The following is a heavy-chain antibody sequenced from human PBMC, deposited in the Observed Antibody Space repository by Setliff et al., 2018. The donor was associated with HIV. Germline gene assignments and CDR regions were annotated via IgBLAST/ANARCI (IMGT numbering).Heavy chain of an antibody. J-gene: IGHJ3*01. V-gene: IGHV4-59*01. D-gene: IGHD4-17*01. Sequence: KTSETLSLTCTVSGGSISTYYWSWIRQPPGKGLEWIGSIYFTGSSDNNPSLKSRVTLSVDTSKHQFSLKLSSVTAADTAAYYCARVQMAYAAFDVWGQGTMVTVSS. CDR2: IYFTGSS. CDR1: GGSISTYY. CDR3: ARVQMAYAAFDV.